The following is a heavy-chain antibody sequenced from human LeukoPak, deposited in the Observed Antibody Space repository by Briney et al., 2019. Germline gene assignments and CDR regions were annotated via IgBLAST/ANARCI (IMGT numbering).Heavy chain of an antibody. CDR1: DFSFSAYS. CDR2: ISASDSSSYI. Sequence: PGGSLRLSCTASDFSFSAYSMNWVRQAPGKGLEWVSTISASDSSSYIYYADSVKGRFTISRENAKNSLYLQMNSLRAGDTAVYYCARIGGEGREYYFDYWGQGTLVNVSS. CDR3: ARIGGEGREYYFDY. D-gene: IGHD3-10*01. J-gene: IGHJ4*02. V-gene: IGHV3-21*01.